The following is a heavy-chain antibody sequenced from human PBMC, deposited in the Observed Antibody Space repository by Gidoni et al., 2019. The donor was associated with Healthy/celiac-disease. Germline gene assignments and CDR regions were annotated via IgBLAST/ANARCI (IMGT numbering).Heavy chain of an antibody. Sequence: EVQLVESGGGLVQPGGSLRLSCAASGFTFSSYDMHWVRQATGKGLEWVSAIGTAGDTYYPGSVKGRFTISRENAKNSLYLQMNSLRAGDTAVYYCARGGRRRYMDVWGKGTTVTVSS. CDR3: ARGGRRRYMDV. CDR1: GFTFSSYD. CDR2: IGTAGDT. V-gene: IGHV3-13*01. J-gene: IGHJ6*03.